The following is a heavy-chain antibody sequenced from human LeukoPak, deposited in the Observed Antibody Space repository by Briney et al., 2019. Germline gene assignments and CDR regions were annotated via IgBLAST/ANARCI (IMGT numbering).Heavy chain of an antibody. CDR1: GFTFSYYG. D-gene: IGHD6-6*01. CDR3: ARASAGQLDAFDI. CDR2: ISSSSSYI. Sequence: GGSLRLSCAASGFTFSYYGLSWVRQAPGKGLEWVSSISSSSSYIYYADSVKGRFTISRDNAKNSLYLQMNSLRAEDTAVYYCARASAGQLDAFDIWGQGTMVTVSS. J-gene: IGHJ3*02. V-gene: IGHV3-21*01.